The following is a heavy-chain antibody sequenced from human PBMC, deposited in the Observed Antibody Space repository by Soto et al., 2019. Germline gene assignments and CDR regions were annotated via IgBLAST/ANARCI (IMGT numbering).Heavy chain of an antibody. CDR3: AREGLTGTIGLYYYYGLDV. J-gene: IGHJ6*02. CDR1: GGSISSYY. D-gene: IGHD1-7*01. Sequence: QVQLQESGPGLVKPSETLSLTCTVSGGSISSYYWNWIRQPPGKGLAWIGYIYYSGSTNYNSSLKSRVTISVDTSKNQFSLKLSSVTAADTAVYYCAREGLTGTIGLYYYYGLDVWGQGTTVTVSS. CDR2: IYYSGST. V-gene: IGHV4-59*01.